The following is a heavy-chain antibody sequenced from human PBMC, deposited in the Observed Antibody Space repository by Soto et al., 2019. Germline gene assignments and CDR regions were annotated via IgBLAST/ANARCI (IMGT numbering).Heavy chain of an antibody. Sequence: SDTLSLTCAVSGGSLSSGGYSWSWIRQPPGKGLEWIGSIYYTGSTNNNPSLKSRVTISVDRSKNQFSLRLNSLTIDDTAVYYCTSRRDWTAVDPFDYWGLGTLVTVSS. CDR3: TSRRDWTAVDPFDY. D-gene: IGHD5-18*01. CDR2: IYYTGST. CDR1: GGSLSSGGYS. J-gene: IGHJ4*02. V-gene: IGHV4-61*08.